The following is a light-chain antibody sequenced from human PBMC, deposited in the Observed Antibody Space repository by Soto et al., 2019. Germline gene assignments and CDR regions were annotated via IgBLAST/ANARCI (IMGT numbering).Light chain of an antibody. J-gene: IGLJ2*01. Sequence: SVLTQPASVPGSPGQSITISCTGTTSDVGSYNLVSWYQQHPGKAPKLIIYEVSERPSGVSTRFSGSKSGNMASLTISGLQAEDEAEYYCCSYATPRQFGGGTKVTVL. CDR1: TSDVGSYNL. CDR2: EVS. CDR3: CSYATPRQ. V-gene: IGLV2-23*02.